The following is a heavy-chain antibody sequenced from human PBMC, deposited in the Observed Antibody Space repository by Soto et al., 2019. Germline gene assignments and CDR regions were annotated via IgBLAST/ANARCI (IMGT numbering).Heavy chain of an antibody. Sequence: QVQLQESGPGLVKPSQTLSLTCTVSGGSISSGGYYWSWIRQHPGKGLEWIGYIYYSGSTYYNPSLKSRFTISVDTSKNQFSLKLSSVTAADTAVYYCAREYERYQLPQSGWFDPWGQGTLVTVSS. CDR1: GGSISSGGYY. J-gene: IGHJ5*02. D-gene: IGHD2-2*01. CDR3: AREYERYQLPQSGWFDP. V-gene: IGHV4-31*03. CDR2: IYYSGST.